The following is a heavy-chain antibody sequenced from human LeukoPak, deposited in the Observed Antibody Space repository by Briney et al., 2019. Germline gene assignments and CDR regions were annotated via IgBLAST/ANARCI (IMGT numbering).Heavy chain of an antibody. D-gene: IGHD6-19*01. Sequence: ASVKVSCKASGYTLTSYGISWVRQAPGQGLEWMGWISAYNGNTNYAQKLQGRVTMTTDTSTSTAYMELRSLRSDDTAVYYCARVSRGWPNYFDYWAREPWSPSPQ. CDR3: ARVSRGWPNYFDY. J-gene: IGHJ4*02. CDR1: GYTLTSYG. V-gene: IGHV1-18*01. CDR2: ISAYNGNT.